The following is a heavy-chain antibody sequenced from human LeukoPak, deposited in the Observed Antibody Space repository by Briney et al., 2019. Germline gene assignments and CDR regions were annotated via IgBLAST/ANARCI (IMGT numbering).Heavy chain of an antibody. Sequence: ASVKVSCKASGYPFTSYGISWVRQAPGQRLEWMGWITTYNGKTKYAQKLQGRVTMTTDTSTSTAYMELRSLRSDDTAVYYCARDGSRGFGELLFRSTMNYFDYWGQGTLVTVSS. D-gene: IGHD3-10*01. CDR3: ARDGSRGFGELLFRSTMNYFDY. J-gene: IGHJ4*02. V-gene: IGHV1-18*01. CDR1: GYPFTSYG. CDR2: ITTYNGKT.